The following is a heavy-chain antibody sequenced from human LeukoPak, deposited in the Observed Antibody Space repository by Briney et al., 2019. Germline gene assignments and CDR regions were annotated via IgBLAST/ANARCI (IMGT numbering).Heavy chain of an antibody. V-gene: IGHV3-23*01. CDR3: AKDSYRVDSFTDY. CDR2: ISDSGGTR. D-gene: IGHD5-12*01. Sequence: ETLSLTCAVSGGSISSSNWWSWVRQPPGKGLEWVSGISDSGGTRYYADSVKGRFTISGDNSKNTVYLQMNSLRAEDTAVYYCAKDSYRVDSFTDYWGQGTLVTVSS. CDR1: GGSISSSN. J-gene: IGHJ4*02.